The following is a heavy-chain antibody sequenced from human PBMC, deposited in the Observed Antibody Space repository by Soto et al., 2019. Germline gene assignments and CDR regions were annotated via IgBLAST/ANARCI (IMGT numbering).Heavy chain of an antibody. V-gene: IGHV4-31*03. D-gene: IGHD5-18*01. J-gene: IGHJ4*02. CDR2: ISDSGTT. Sequence: QVQLQESGPGLEKPSQTLSLTCTVSGGSIGSGGYYWNWVRQHPGKGLEWIGSISDSGTTYKNPSHRSRVTISLSTSNNQFSLKLSSVTAADTAVYYCTREDKSYGYDHWGQGTLVTVSS. CDR1: GGSIGSGGYY. CDR3: TREDKSYGYDH.